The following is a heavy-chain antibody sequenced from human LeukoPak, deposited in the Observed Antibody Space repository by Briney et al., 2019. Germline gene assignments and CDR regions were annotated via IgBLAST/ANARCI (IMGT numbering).Heavy chain of an antibody. D-gene: IGHD1-26*01. CDR2: ISGRDGGT. J-gene: IGHJ4*02. CDR3: AKAGSIRFDY. V-gene: IGHV3-23*01. Sequence: QPGGSLRLSCAASGFTFNTYAMSWVRQAPGKGLEWVSGISGRDGGTYYADSVKGRFTISRDNSKNTLYLQMNSLRAEDTAIYYCAKAGSIRFDYWGQGTLVTVSS. CDR1: GFTFNTYA.